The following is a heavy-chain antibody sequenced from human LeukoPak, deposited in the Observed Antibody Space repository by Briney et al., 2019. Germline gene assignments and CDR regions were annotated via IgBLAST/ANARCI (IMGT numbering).Heavy chain of an antibody. J-gene: IGHJ3*02. CDR2: INAGNGNT. CDR1: GYTFTSYA. Sequence: ASVKVSCKASGYTFTSYAMHWVRQAPGQRLEWMGWINAGNGNTKYSQKFQGRVTITRDTSASTAYMELSSLRSEDTAVYYCARVLSKYCSSTSCYKGDAFDIWGQGTMVTVSS. V-gene: IGHV1-3*01. D-gene: IGHD2-2*02. CDR3: ARVLSKYCSSTSCYKGDAFDI.